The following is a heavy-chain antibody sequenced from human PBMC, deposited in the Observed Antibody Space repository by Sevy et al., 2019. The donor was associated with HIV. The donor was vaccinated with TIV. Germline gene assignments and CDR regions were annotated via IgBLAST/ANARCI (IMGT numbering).Heavy chain of an antibody. CDR1: GFTFSSYW. V-gene: IGHV3-7*03. J-gene: IGHJ5*02. CDR3: ARVGILTGYLFDP. Sequence: GGSLRLSCAASGFTFSSYWMSWVRQAPGKGLEWVANIKQDGCEKYYVDSVKGRFTISRDNAKNSLYLQMNSLRAEDTAVYYCARVGILTGYLFDPWGQGTLVTVSS. D-gene: IGHD3-9*01. CDR2: IKQDGCEK.